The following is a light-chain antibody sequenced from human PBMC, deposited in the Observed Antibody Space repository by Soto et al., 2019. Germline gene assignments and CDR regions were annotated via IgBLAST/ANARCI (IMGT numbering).Light chain of an antibody. J-gene: IGLJ1*01. CDR2: DVS. CDR1: SSDVGGYNY. Sequence: QSALTQPASVSGSPGQSITISCTGTSSDVGGYNYVSWYQQHPGKAPKLMIYDVSNRPSVVSNRFSGSKSGNTASLTISGLQAEDEADYYCSSYTSSSTPGVFGTGTKLTVL. CDR3: SSYTSSSTPGV. V-gene: IGLV2-14*01.